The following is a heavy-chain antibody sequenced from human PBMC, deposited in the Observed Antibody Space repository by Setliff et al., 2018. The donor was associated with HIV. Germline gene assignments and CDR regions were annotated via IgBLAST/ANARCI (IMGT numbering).Heavy chain of an antibody. CDR1: GGSISSPGYY. CDR3: ASHYSGYGGLY. J-gene: IGHJ4*02. V-gene: IGHV4-30-4*02. D-gene: IGHD5-12*01. CDR2: FYYTGSD. Sequence: SETLSLTCTVSGGSISSPGYYWSWIRQHPGKGLEWIGYFYYTGSDYYNPSLKSRVTISVDMSKNQFSLNLNSVTAADTAVYYCASHYSGYGGLYWGQGTLVTAPQ.